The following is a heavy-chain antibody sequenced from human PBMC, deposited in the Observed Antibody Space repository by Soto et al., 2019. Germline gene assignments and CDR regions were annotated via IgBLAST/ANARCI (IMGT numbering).Heavy chain of an antibody. CDR2: IYYSGST. CDR1: GGSISIYY. CDR3: ARDSGYSYGIDY. D-gene: IGHD5-18*01. J-gene: IGHJ4*02. Sequence: SEPLSLTCTVSGGSISIYYWSWIRQPPGKGLEWIGYIYYSGSTNYNPSLKSRVTISVDTSKNQFSLKLSSVTAADTAVYYCARDSGYSYGIDYWGQGTLVTVSS. V-gene: IGHV4-59*01.